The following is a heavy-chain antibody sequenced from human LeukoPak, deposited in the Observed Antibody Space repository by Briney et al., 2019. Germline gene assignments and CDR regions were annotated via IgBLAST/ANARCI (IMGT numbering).Heavy chain of an antibody. CDR3: AKGHGSGWYAEQYYFYSMDL. CDR1: GDIFRTFA. J-gene: IGHJ6*04. CDR2: IVPIFGAT. Sequence: SVKVSCKASGDIFRTFAITWVRQAPGQGLELMGGIVPIFGATKYAQKFQGRLTISADESMSTAYMELSSLRSEDTAVYFCAKGHGSGWYAEQYYFYSMDLWGKGTTVTVSS. D-gene: IGHD6-19*01. V-gene: IGHV1-69*01.